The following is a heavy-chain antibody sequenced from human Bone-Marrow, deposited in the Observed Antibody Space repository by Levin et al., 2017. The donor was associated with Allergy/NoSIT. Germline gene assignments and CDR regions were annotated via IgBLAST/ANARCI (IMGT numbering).Heavy chain of an antibody. J-gene: IGHJ6*02. D-gene: IGHD6-13*01. CDR3: ARDFTVIAAGYPRRGDYGMDV. CDR2: ISYDGSNK. Sequence: GGSLRLSCAASGFTFSSYAMHWVRQAPGKGLEWVAVISYDGSNKYYADSVKGRFTISRDNSKNTLYLQMNSLRAEDTAVYYCARDFTVIAAGYPRRGDYGMDVWGQGTTVTVSS. V-gene: IGHV3-30*04. CDR1: GFTFSSYA.